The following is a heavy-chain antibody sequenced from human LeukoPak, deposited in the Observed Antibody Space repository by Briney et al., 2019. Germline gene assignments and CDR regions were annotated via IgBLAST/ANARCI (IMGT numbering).Heavy chain of an antibody. CDR3: AKDSYGMDV. CDR1: GFTFSSYG. V-gene: IGHV3-30*18. Sequence: GGSLRLSCAASGFTFSSYGMHWVRQAPGKGLEWVAVMSYDGSNEFYADSVKGRFTISRDNSKNTLYLQMNSLRAEDTAVYYCAKDSYGMDVWGQGTTVTVSS. J-gene: IGHJ6*02. CDR2: MSYDGSNE.